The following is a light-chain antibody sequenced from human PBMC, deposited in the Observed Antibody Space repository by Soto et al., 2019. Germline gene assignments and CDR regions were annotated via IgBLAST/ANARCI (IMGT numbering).Light chain of an antibody. CDR1: QTVLYSSNNSSN. Sequence: DIVMTQSPDSLAVSLGERATINCKSSQTVLYSSNNSSNLAWYQQKPGQAPRLLIYDASTRATGIPARFSSSGSGTEYTLTISSMQSEDFAVYSGQQYKNWPPITFGQGTRLEIK. CDR2: DAS. CDR3: QQYKNWPPIT. V-gene: IGKV3-15*01. J-gene: IGKJ5*01.